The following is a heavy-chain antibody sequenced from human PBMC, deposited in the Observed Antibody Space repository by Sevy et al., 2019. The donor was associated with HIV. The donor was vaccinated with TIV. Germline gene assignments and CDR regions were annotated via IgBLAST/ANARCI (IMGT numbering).Heavy chain of an antibody. CDR2: IYAGGNT. J-gene: IGHJ4*02. D-gene: IGHD5-12*01. CDR3: ARETVSGYNL. CDR1: GFPVRSNY. Sequence: GGSLRLSCAVSGFPVRSNYICWVRQAPGKGLEWVSTIYAGGNTYYADSVKGRFSISRDNSKNIVYLQINSLRGEDTAVYYCARETVSGYNLWGQGTLVTVSS. V-gene: IGHV3-53*01.